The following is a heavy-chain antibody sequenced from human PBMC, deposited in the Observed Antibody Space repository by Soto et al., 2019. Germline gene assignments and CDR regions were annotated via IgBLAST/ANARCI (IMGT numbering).Heavy chain of an antibody. V-gene: IGHV1-18*01. CDR1: GYTFTSYG. J-gene: IGHJ6*02. Sequence: QVQLVQPGAEVNKPGASVKVSCKASGYTFTSYGISWVRQAPGQGLECMGWISIYTGNTNYAQKLQGRVTMTTDTSTSTDYMELRSLRSDDTAVYYCARDVRSHDYGHYYYGMDVWGQGTTVTVSS. CDR2: ISIYTGNT. D-gene: IGHD4-17*01. CDR3: ARDVRSHDYGHYYYGMDV.